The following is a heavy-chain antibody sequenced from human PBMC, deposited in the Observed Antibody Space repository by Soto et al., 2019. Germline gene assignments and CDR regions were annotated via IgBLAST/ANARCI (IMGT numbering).Heavy chain of an antibody. CDR1: GDTSTTYG. V-gene: IGHV1-69*06. CDR3: ARVPLHKGYYYYYGMYV. D-gene: IGHD2-15*01. CDR2: IIPIFGST. J-gene: IGHJ6*02. Sequence: QVQLMQSGAEVKKPGSSVKVSCKASGDTSTTYGVDWVRQAPGQGPEWMGGIIPIFGSTNYAQKFRDRVTRTADKSTSTVYMEVTSLRAEDTYVYYCARVPLHKGYYYYYGMYVLGQWTTVTVSS.